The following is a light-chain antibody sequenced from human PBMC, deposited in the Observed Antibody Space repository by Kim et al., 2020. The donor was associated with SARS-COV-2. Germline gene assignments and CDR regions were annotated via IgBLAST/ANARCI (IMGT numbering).Light chain of an antibody. Sequence: LRQAVRITCQGDSLRSYYASWYQQKPGQAPLLVIYDKDSRPSGIPDRFSGSSAGNTASLTITGAQAEDEADYYCNSRDSSGNLNWVFGGGTRVTVL. V-gene: IGLV3-19*01. CDR2: DKD. CDR3: NSRDSSGNLNWV. J-gene: IGLJ3*02. CDR1: SLRSYY.